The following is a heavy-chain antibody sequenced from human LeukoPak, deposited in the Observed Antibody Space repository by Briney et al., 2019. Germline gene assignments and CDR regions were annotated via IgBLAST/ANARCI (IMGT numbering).Heavy chain of an antibody. J-gene: IGHJ4*02. V-gene: IGHV3-23*01. CDR2: ISGSGGST. Sequence: PGRSLRLSCAASGFTFSSYAMSWVRQAPGKGLEWVSAISGSGGSTYYADSVKGRFTISRDNSKNTLYLQMNSLRAEDTAVYYCAKDSPSNYGDYVAPFDYWGQGTPVTVSS. CDR1: GFTFSSYA. CDR3: AKDSPSNYGDYVAPFDY. D-gene: IGHD4-17*01.